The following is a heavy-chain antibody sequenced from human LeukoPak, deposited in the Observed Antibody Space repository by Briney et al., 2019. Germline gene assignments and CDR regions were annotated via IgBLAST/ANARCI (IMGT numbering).Heavy chain of an antibody. D-gene: IGHD4-17*01. CDR3: ARGNGDSFYYYYMDV. CDR1: GFTFSIYA. Sequence: GGSLRLSCAASGFTFSIYAMSWVRQAPGKGLEWVSAISGSGGTTYYADSVKGRFTISRDNSKNTLYLQMNSLRAEDTALYYCARGNGDSFYYYYMDVWGKGTTVTVSS. V-gene: IGHV3-23*01. J-gene: IGHJ6*03. CDR2: ISGSGGTT.